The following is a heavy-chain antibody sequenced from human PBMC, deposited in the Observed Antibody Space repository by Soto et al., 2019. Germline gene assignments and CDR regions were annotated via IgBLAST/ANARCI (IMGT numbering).Heavy chain of an antibody. Sequence: QVQLQQWGAGLLKPSETLSLTCAVYGGSFSGYYWSWIRQPPGKGLEWIGEINHSGSTNYNPSLKSRVTIXXDXSXXQVSLKLSSVTAADTAVYYCERVREPLTGGPWFDPWGQGTLVTVSS. V-gene: IGHV4-34*01. D-gene: IGHD1-26*01. CDR2: INHSGST. CDR3: ERVREPLTGGPWFDP. CDR1: GGSFSGYY. J-gene: IGHJ5*02.